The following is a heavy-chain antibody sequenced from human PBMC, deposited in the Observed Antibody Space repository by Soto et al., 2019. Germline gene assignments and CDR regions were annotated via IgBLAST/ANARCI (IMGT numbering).Heavy chain of an antibody. D-gene: IGHD3-10*01. J-gene: IGHJ4*02. CDR3: ARESGSSRSFDY. V-gene: IGHV3-66*01. CDR2: IYSGGST. Sequence: EVQLVESGGGLVQPGGSLRLSCAASGFTVSSNYMSWVRQAPWKGLEWVSVIYSGGSTYYADSVKGRFTISRDNSKNTLYLQMNSLRAEDKAVYYCARESGSSRSFDYWGQGTLVTVSS. CDR1: GFTVSSNY.